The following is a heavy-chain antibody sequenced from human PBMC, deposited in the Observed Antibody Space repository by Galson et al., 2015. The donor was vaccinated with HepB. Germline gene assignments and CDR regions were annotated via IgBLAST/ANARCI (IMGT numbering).Heavy chain of an antibody. Sequence: SETLSLTCAIYGGSISSDNWWSWVRQSPGKGLEWIGEIHHSGNTNYNPSLESRVTISLDNSKNQFSLKLSSVTAEDTAVYYCAREGLHYYDSSDSYFDYWGQGTLVTVSS. V-gene: IGHV4-4*02. D-gene: IGHD3-22*01. CDR1: GGSISSDNW. CDR3: AREGLHYYDSSDSYFDY. CDR2: IHHSGNT. J-gene: IGHJ4*02.